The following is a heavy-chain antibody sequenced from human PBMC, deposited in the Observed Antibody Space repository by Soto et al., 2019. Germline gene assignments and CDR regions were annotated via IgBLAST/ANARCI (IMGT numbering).Heavy chain of an antibody. J-gene: IGHJ4*02. CDR2: IYRTGST. CDR3: ASRDPGTSVDY. D-gene: IGHD1-7*01. Sequence: QVQLQESGPGLVKPSGTLSLTCAVSGGSFTSNNWWTWVRQPPGQGLEWIGEIYRTGSTHYNPSLKGRVTISLDKSENQFSLKVTSLTAADTAVYYCASRDPGTSVDYWGQGTLVTVSS. CDR1: GGSFTSNNW. V-gene: IGHV4-4*02.